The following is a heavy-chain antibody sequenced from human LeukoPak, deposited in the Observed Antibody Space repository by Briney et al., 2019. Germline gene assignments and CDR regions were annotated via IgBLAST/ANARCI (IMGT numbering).Heavy chain of an antibody. CDR3: ARDQGPYCSGGSCYSGNWFDP. J-gene: IGHJ5*02. CDR1: GGSMSSYY. CDR2: IYYSGST. V-gene: IGHV4-59*01. D-gene: IGHD2-15*01. Sequence: PSETLSLTCTVSGGSMSSYYWSWIRQPPGKGLEWIGYIYYSGSTNYDPSLKSRVTISVDTAKNQFSLKLSSVTAADTAVYYCARDQGPYCSGGSCYSGNWFDPWGQGTLVTVSS.